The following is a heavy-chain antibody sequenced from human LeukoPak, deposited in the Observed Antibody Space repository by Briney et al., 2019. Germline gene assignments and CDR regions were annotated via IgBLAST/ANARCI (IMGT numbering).Heavy chain of an antibody. CDR1: GFTFSSYA. CDR2: ISYDGSNK. Sequence: PGGSLRLSCAASGFTFSSYAMHWVRQAPGKGLEWVAVISYDGSNKYYADSVKGRFTISRDNSKNTLYLQMNSLGAEDTAVYYCARDQRITMVRGVISTRPFDYWGQGTLVTVSS. J-gene: IGHJ4*02. V-gene: IGHV3-30*04. CDR3: ARDQRITMVRGVISTRPFDY. D-gene: IGHD3-10*01.